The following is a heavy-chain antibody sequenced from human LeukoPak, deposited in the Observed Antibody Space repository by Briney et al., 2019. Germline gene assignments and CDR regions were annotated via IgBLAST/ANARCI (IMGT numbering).Heavy chain of an antibody. J-gene: IGHJ6*03. V-gene: IGHV4-39*01. D-gene: IGHD6-13*01. CDR1: GGSISSSSYY. CDR3: ARGTAGAGYYMDV. CDR2: IYYSGST. Sequence: KPSETLSLTCTVSGGSISSSSYYWGWIRQTPGKGLEWIGSIYYSGSTYYNPSLKSRVTISVDTSKNQFSLKLSSVTAADTAVYYCARGTAGAGYYMDVWGKGTTVTVSS.